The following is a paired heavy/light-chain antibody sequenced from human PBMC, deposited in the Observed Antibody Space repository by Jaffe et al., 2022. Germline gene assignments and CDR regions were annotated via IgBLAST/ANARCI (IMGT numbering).Heavy chain of an antibody. CDR2: IYYSGST. Sequence: QLQLQESGPGLVKPSETLSLTCTVSGGSISSSSYYWGWIRQPPGKGLEWIGSIYYSGSTYYNPSLKSRVTISVDTSKNQFSLKLSSVTAADTAVYYCARERFLEWLTKGDNWFDPWGQGTLVTVSS. CDR3: ARERFLEWLTKGDNWFDP. J-gene: IGHJ5*02. D-gene: IGHD3-3*01. V-gene: IGHV4-39*02. CDR1: GGSISSSSYY.
Light chain of an antibody. CDR3: NSRDSSGNHHVV. CDR2: GKN. CDR1: SLRSYY. V-gene: IGLV3-19*01. J-gene: IGLJ2*01. Sequence: SSELTQDPAVSVALGQTVRITCQGDSLRSYYASWYQQKPGQAPVLVIYGKNNRPSGIPDRFSGSSSGNTASLTITGAQAEDEADYYCNSRDSSGNHHVVFGGGTKLTVL.